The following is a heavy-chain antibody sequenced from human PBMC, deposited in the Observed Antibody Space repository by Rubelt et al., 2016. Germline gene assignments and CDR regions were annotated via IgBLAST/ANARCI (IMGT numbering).Heavy chain of an antibody. D-gene: IGHD2-8*01. V-gene: IGHV4-39*07. Sequence: QLQLQESGPGLVKPSETLSLTCTVSGGSISSSSYYWGWIRQPPGKGLEWIGSIYYSGSTYYNPSLKGRVTSSVDASKSQFSVKVSSVTAADTAVYYCAVQWPAFDIWGQGTMVTVSS. J-gene: IGHJ3*02. CDR1: GGSISSSSYY. CDR2: IYYSGST. CDR3: AVQWPAFDI.